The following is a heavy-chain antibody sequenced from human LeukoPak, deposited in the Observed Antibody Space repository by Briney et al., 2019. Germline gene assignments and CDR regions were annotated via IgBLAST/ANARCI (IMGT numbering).Heavy chain of an antibody. J-gene: IGHJ4*02. CDR2: IKRDGSET. Sequence: PGGSLRLSCGAFGFTFSNSWMSWVRQAPGKGLEWVANIKRDGSETYYVDSVKGRFTISRDNAKNSLYLQMDSLRAEDTAVYYCARISTAVGGGDYWGQGTLVIVSS. CDR3: ARISTAVGGGDY. D-gene: IGHD4-23*01. CDR1: GFTFSNSW. V-gene: IGHV3-7*01.